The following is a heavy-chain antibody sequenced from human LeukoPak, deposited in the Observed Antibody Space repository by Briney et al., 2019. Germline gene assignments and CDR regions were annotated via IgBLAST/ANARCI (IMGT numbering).Heavy chain of an antibody. Sequence: SETLSLTCTVSGGSISSYYWSWIRQPAGKGLEWIGRIYTSGSTNYNPSLKSRVTMSVDTSKNQFSLKLSSVTAADTAIYYCASGKYYYDDSASLNRASRTALDVWAQGTMVIVSS. CDR3: ASGKYYYDDSASLNRASRTALDV. V-gene: IGHV4-4*07. J-gene: IGHJ3*01. D-gene: IGHD3-22*01. CDR2: IYTSGST. CDR1: GGSISSYY.